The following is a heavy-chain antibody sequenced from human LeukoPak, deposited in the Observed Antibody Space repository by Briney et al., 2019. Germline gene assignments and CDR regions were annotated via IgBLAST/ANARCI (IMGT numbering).Heavy chain of an antibody. V-gene: IGHV4-4*07. CDR3: ARSNYYYGMDV. J-gene: IGHJ6*02. Sequence: EWIGRIYTSGSSNYNPSLKSRVTISVDTSKNQFSLKLSSVTAADTAVYYCARSNYYYGMDVWGQGTTVTVSS. CDR2: IYTSGSS.